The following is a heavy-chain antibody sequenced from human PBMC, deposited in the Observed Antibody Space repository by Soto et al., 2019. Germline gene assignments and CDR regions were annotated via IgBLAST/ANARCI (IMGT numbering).Heavy chain of an antibody. J-gene: IGHJ5*02. D-gene: IGHD4-17*01. Sequence: SETLSLTCSVSGGSMSKFYWSWIRKTAGKGLEWMGRVYATGTSDYNPSLRSRIAMSVDISKKTFSLRLRSVTAADTGVYYCVRDGSKTLRDCFDPWGQGTLVTVSS. CDR1: GGSMSKFY. CDR3: VRDGSKTLRDCFDP. CDR2: VYATGTS. V-gene: IGHV4-4*07.